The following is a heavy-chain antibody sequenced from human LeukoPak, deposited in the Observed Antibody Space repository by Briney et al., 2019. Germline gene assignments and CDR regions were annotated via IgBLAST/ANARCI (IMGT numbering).Heavy chain of an antibody. CDR1: GXSFTRFW. J-gene: IGHJ5*02. CDR3: ATSRRGPNWFDP. Sequence: GESLKISFKGSGXSFTRFWISWVRQMPGKGLEWMGRIDPSDSYTNYSPSFQGHVTISADKSISTAYLQWSSLKASDTAMYYCATSRRGPNWFDPWGQGTLVTVSS. CDR2: IDPSDSYT. V-gene: IGHV5-10-1*01. D-gene: IGHD2-15*01.